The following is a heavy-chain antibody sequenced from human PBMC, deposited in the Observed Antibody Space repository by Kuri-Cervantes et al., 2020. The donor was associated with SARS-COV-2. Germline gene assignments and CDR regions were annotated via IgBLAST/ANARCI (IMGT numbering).Heavy chain of an antibody. CDR1: GFTFSSYG. V-gene: IGHV3-30*02. CDR3: AKDDGGSFGLFDN. J-gene: IGHJ4*02. CDR2: VRSDGSNK. D-gene: IGHD1-26*01. Sequence: GGSLRLSCAASGFTFSSYGMHWVRQAPGKGLEWVAFVRSDGSNKHYTDSVKGRFTISRDNSKNTLYLQMNSLRPEDTAVYYCAKDDGGSFGLFDNWGQGIPVTVSS.